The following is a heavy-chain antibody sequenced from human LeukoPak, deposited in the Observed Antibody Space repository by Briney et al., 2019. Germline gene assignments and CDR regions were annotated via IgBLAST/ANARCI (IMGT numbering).Heavy chain of an antibody. D-gene: IGHD6-13*01. V-gene: IGHV3-30*04. Sequence: QTGGSLRLSCAASGFTFSSYAMHWVRQAPGKGLEWVAVISYDGSNKYYADSVKGRFTISRDNSKNTLYLQMNSLRAEDTAEYYCARDAIAAAGRGYFDYWGQGTLVTVSS. CDR3: ARDAIAAAGRGYFDY. CDR2: ISYDGSNK. CDR1: GFTFSSYA. J-gene: IGHJ4*02.